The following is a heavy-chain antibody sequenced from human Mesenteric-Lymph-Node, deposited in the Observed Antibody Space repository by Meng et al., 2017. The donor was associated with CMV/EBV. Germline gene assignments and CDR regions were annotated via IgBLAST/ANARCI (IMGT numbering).Heavy chain of an antibody. CDR3: ARGEVGSSGYYFDY. CDR2: INPNSGGT. J-gene: IGHJ4*02. D-gene: IGHD6-6*01. CDR1: GYTFTGYY. Sequence: ASVKVSCKASGYTFTGYYMHWVRQAPGQGLEWMGWINPNSGGTNYAQKFQGRVIMTRDTSISTAYMELSSLRSEDTAVYYCARGEVGSSGYYFDYWGQGTLVTVSS. V-gene: IGHV1-2*02.